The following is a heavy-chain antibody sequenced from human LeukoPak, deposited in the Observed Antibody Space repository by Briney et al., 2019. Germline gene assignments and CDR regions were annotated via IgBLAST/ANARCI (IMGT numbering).Heavy chain of an antibody. J-gene: IGHJ3*02. CDR3: ARTSQGAFDI. Sequence: GGSLRLSCAASGFTVSSNYMSWVRQAPGKGLEWVSVIYSGGSTYYADSVKGRFTISRDNSKNTLYVQMNSLRAEDTAVYYCARTSQGAFDIWGQGTMVTVSS. CDR1: GFTVSSNY. V-gene: IGHV3-53*01. CDR2: IYSGGST.